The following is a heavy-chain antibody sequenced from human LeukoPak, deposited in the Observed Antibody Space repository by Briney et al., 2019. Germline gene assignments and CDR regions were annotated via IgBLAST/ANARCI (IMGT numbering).Heavy chain of an antibody. V-gene: IGHV3-7*03. CDR2: INQDGSEK. CDR1: GFTFTTYW. CDR3: AKEYTGTFSPFPSYFDN. J-gene: IGHJ4*02. Sequence: GGSLRLSCAASGFTFTTYWMGWVRQAPGKGLEWVANINQDGSEKYYVDSVKGRFTISRDNSKNTLYLQMNSLRAEDTAIYYCAKEYTGTFSPFPSYFDNWGQGTLVTVSS. D-gene: IGHD1-26*01.